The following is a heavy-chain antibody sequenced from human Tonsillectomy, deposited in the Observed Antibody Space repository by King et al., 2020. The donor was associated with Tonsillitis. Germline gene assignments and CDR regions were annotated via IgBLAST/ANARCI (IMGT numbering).Heavy chain of an antibody. CDR2: IYYSGST. J-gene: IGHJ4*02. D-gene: IGHD4-17*01. CDR3: AREGVTTVTIFDY. Sequence: QLQESGPGLVKPSQTLSLTCTVSGGSISSGGYYWSWIRQHPGKGLEWIGYIYYSGSTYYNPSLKSRVTISVDTSKKQFSLKLSSVTAADTAVYYCAREGVTTVTIFDYWAREPWSPSPQ. CDR1: GGSISSGGYY. V-gene: IGHV4-31*03.